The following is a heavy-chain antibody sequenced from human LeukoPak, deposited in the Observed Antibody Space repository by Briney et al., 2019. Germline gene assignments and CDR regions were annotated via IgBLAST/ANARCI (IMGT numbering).Heavy chain of an antibody. Sequence: PSETLSLTCTVSGGSISSGGYYWSWIRQHAGKGLEWIGYIYYSGSTYYNPSLKSRVTISVDTSKNQFSLKLSSVTAADTAVYYCARNVLLWFGELSPDAFDIWGQGTMVTVSS. D-gene: IGHD3-10*01. CDR3: ARNVLLWFGELSPDAFDI. CDR1: GGSISSGGYY. J-gene: IGHJ3*02. CDR2: IYYSGST. V-gene: IGHV4-31*03.